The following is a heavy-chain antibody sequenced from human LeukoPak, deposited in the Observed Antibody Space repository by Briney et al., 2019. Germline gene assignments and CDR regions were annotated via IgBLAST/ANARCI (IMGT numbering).Heavy chain of an antibody. D-gene: IGHD3-22*01. J-gene: IGHJ4*02. CDR1: GYSFTSYW. V-gene: IGHV5-51*01. CDR2: IYPCDSDT. Sequence: GESLKISCKASGYSFTSYWIGWVRQMPGKGLEGRGIIYPCDSDTRYSPSFQGQVTISADKSISTAYLQWSSLKASDTAMYYCARRGYYDTSALLWGQGTLVTVCS. CDR3: ARRGYYDTSALL.